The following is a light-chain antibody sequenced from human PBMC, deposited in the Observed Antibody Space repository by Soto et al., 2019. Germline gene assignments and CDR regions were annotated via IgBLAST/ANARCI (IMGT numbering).Light chain of an antibody. CDR3: QQNGRSPWA. CDR1: QYINTR. CDR2: QTS. V-gene: IGKV3D-11*03. Sequence: EIGLTQSPATLSSFPCDRVTLSCRASQYINTRLALYQDSPGQAPRLLIYQTSIRAAGIPARFRGSGSVTEFNLPIRSLEPETFAPYSWQQNGRSPWAFGQGTEV. J-gene: IGKJ1*01.